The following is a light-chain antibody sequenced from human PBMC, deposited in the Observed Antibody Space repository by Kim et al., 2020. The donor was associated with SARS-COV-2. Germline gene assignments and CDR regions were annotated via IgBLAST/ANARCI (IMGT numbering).Light chain of an antibody. Sequence: DIQMTQSPSSLSASVGDRVTITCRASQSISSYLNWYQQKPGKAPKLLIYAASSLQSGVPSRFSGSGSGTDFTLTISSLQPVDFATYYCQQSYSTPPWTFGQGTKVDIK. J-gene: IGKJ1*01. CDR2: AAS. V-gene: IGKV1-39*01. CDR3: QQSYSTPPWT. CDR1: QSISSY.